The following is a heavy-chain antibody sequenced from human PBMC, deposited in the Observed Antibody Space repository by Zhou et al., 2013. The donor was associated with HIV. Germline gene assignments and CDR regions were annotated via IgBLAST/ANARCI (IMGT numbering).Heavy chain of an antibody. D-gene: IGHD6-6*01. CDR3: AREEGWYSTSSNSWYFDL. CDR1: GHTFANGG. V-gene: IGHV1-18*04. CDR2: TSSSNGKS. J-gene: IGHJ2*01. Sequence: QLNLEQSGAEVKKPGASVKVSCKASGHTFANGGFNWMRQAPGQGLEWVGWTSSSNGKSDLAKKFQDRVTMTTDTATNTASLEVRTLTSDDTAVYYCAREEGWYSTSSNSWYFDLWGRGTRVTVSS.